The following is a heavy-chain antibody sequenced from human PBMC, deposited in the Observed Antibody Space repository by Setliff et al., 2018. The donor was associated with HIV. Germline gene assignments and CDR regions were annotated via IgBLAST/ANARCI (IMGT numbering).Heavy chain of an antibody. CDR2: INPSGGST. J-gene: IGHJ4*02. CDR3: ARDGVVVVAASNYYFDY. Sequence: ASVKVSCKAPGYTFTSYYMHWVRQAPGQGLEWMGIINPSGGSTIYAQKFQGRVTMTRDTSTSTVYMELSSLRSEDTAVYYCARDGVVVVAASNYYFDYWGQGTLVTVSS. D-gene: IGHD2-15*01. CDR1: GYTFTSYY. V-gene: IGHV1-46*01.